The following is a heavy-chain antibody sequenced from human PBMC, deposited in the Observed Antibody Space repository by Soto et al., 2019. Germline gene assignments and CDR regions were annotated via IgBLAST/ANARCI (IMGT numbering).Heavy chain of an antibody. CDR3: ARDCTGGSCFCIY. CDR1: GYTLTNYA. J-gene: IGHJ4*02. D-gene: IGHD2-15*01. Sequence: QVQLVQSAAEVKKPGASVKVSCTASGYTLTNYAISWVRHAPGQGTEWMGWINTYNGNSNYAQKFQGRVTMTTDTSTNTADMELRSLTADDTDVYYCARDCTGGSCFCIYWGQGTLVTVSS. V-gene: IGHV1-18*01. CDR2: INTYNGNS.